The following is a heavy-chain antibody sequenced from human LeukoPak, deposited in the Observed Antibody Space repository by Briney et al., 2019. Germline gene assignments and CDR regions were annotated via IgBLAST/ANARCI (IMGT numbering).Heavy chain of an antibody. Sequence: SETLSLSCTVSGGSIRAYIWCGIPQPAGKGLGWIGRIYASGNTNYNPSLKSRVTMSVDTSKNQFSLKLSSMTAADTAVYYCASYSGRNACCLFWGQGTLVTVSS. J-gene: IGHJ4*02. CDR1: GGSIRAYI. CDR2: IYASGNT. V-gene: IGHV4-4*07. CDR3: ASYSGRNACCLF. D-gene: IGHD1-26*01.